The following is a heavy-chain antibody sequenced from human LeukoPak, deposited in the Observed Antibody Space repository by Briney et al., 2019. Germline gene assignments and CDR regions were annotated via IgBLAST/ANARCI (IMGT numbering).Heavy chain of an antibody. CDR1: GFTFSSYA. CDR2: ISGSGGST. V-gene: IGHV3-23*01. J-gene: IGHJ4*02. D-gene: IGHD6-19*01. CDR3: AKGPGKVAGVLYYFDY. Sequence: GGSLRLSCAASGFTFSSYAMSWVRQAPGKGLEWVSAISGSGGSTYHADSVKGRFTISRDNSKNTLYLQMNSLRAEDTAVYYCAKGPGKVAGVLYYFDYWGQGTLVTVSS.